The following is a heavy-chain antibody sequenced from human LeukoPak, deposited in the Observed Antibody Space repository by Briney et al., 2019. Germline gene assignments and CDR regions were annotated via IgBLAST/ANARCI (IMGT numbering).Heavy chain of an antibody. J-gene: IGHJ4*02. D-gene: IGHD3-10*01. CDR2: INHSGST. Sequence: PSETLSLTCAVYGGSFSGNYWSWIRQPPGKGLEWIGEINHSGSTNYNPSLKSRVTISVDTSKNQFSLKLSSVTAADTAVYYCARGRGVQIFDGWGQGTLVTVSS. CDR3: ARGRGVQIFDG. CDR1: GGSFSGNY. V-gene: IGHV4-34*01.